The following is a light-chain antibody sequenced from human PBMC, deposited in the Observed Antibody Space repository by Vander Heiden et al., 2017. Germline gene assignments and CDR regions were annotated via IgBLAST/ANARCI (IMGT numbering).Light chain of an antibody. Sequence: DIQMTQSPSTLSASIGDRVTITCRASQSISSWLAWYQQRPGRAPKLLIYKASNLEGRVPSRFSGSGSGTEFTLTISILQPDDFAIYYCQQDNSSPLTFGGGTKVEIK. CDR1: QSISSW. CDR3: QQDNSSPLT. J-gene: IGKJ4*01. CDR2: KAS. V-gene: IGKV1-5*03.